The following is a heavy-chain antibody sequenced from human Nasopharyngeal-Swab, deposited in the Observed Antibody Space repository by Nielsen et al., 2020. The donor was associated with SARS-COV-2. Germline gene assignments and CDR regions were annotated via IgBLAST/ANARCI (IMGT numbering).Heavy chain of an antibody. CDR2: IDNSGTT. CDR3: ARLGRYYDTLSGYARHFDY. D-gene: IGHD3-9*01. V-gene: IGHV4-30-4*01. J-gene: IGHJ4*02. Sequence: WIRQPPGKGLEWIGYIDNSGTTDHNPSLKSRVTISVDTPKNQFSLKVNSVTAADTAVYYCARLGRYYDTLSGYARHFDYWGQGILVTVSS.